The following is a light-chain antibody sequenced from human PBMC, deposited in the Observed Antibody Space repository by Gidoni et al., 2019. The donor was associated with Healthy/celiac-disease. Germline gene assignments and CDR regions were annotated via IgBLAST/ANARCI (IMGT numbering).Light chain of an antibody. CDR2: DAS. CDR1: KDISNY. Sequence: DIQMTQSPSSLSASVGDRVTITCQASKDISNYLNWYQQKPGKAPKLLIYDASNLETGVPSRFSGSGSGTDFTFTISSLQPEDIATYYCQQYDNPLGTFGQGTKLEIK. J-gene: IGKJ2*02. CDR3: QQYDNPLGT. V-gene: IGKV1-33*01.